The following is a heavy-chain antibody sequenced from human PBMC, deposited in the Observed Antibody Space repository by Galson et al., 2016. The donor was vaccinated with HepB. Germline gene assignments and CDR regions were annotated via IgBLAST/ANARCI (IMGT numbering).Heavy chain of an antibody. J-gene: IGHJ5*02. CDR2: IKTEGTDR. CDR1: GFALSSFN. Sequence: SLRLSCAASGFALSSFNMNWVRQTPGRGLEWVANIKTEGTDRNYVDSVKGRFTISRDNTKNSLYLQMDNLRAEDTAVYYCVRPNYYDSGSYSAWGQGTLVTVSS. CDR3: VRPNYYDSGSYSA. D-gene: IGHD3-10*01. V-gene: IGHV3-7*01.